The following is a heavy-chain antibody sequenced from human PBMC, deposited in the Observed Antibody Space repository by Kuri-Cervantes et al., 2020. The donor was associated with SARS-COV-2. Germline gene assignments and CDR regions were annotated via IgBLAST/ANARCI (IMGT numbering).Heavy chain of an antibody. D-gene: IGHD3-9*01. CDR3: AKADWANYYYYYGMDV. Sequence: GGSLRLSCAASGFTFSSYGMHWVRQAPGKGLEWVAVIWYDGSNKYYADSVKGRFTISRGNSKNTLYLQMNSLRAEDTAVYYCAKADWANYYYYYGMDVWGQGTTVTVSS. J-gene: IGHJ6*02. V-gene: IGHV3-33*06. CDR1: GFTFSSYG. CDR2: IWYDGSNK.